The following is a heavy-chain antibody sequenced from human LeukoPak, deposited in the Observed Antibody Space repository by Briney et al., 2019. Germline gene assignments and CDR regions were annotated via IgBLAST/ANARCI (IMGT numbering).Heavy chain of an antibody. CDR1: GGSISSSSYY. CDR2: MYSSGST. D-gene: IGHD5-12*01. V-gene: IGHV4-39*07. CDR3: ARSGSGYLRYYFDY. Sequence: SETLSLACTVSGGSISSSSYYWGWIRQPPGKGLEWIGSMYSSGSTYYNPSLKSRVTISVDTSKNQFSLKLSSVTAADTAVYYCARSGSGYLRYYFDYWGQGTLVTVSS. J-gene: IGHJ4*02.